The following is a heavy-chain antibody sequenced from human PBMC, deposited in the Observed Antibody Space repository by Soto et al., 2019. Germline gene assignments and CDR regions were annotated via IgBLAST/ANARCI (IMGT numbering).Heavy chain of an antibody. D-gene: IGHD3-10*01. Sequence: EVQLLESGGGLVQPGGSLRLSCAASGFTFSSYAMSWVRQAPGKGLEWVSAISGSGGSTYYADSVKGRFTISRDNSKNKRYLQINSLRADDTAVYYCEKGGSDGSGSYNPYYYYGMDVWGQGTTVTVSS. J-gene: IGHJ6*02. V-gene: IGHV3-23*01. CDR1: GFTFSSYA. CDR2: ISGSGGST. CDR3: EKGGSDGSGSYNPYYYYGMDV.